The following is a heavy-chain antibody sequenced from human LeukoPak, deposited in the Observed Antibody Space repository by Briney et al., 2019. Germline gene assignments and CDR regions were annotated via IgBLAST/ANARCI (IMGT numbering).Heavy chain of an antibody. J-gene: IGHJ6*03. D-gene: IGHD2-2*01. CDR1: GFTFSPYT. CDR2: ISSSSSYV. Sequence: GGSLRLSCAASGFTFSPYTMTWVRQAPGKGLEWVSSISSSSSYVYYADSAKGRFTISRDNAQNSLFLQMSSLRAEDTAMYYCARDFHFAQHYYMDVWGKGTTVIVPS. CDR3: ARDFHFAQHYYMDV. V-gene: IGHV3-21*01.